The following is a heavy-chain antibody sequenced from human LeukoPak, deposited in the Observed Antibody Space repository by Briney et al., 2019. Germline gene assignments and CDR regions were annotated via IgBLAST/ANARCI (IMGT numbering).Heavy chain of an antibody. CDR2: IHREQTIT. CDR3: ARGTLGYDYDRSGYHDY. D-gene: IGHD3-22*01. J-gene: IGHJ4*02. V-gene: IGHV3-74*01. CDR1: GFTFSNYW. Sequence: GCLLQSCADSGFTFSNYWMHWVRQAPGKGLVWVSRIHREQTITSYADSVKGRFTISRDNAKNTLYLQMNSLRAEDTAVYYCARGTLGYDYDRSGYHDYWGQGTLVTVSS.